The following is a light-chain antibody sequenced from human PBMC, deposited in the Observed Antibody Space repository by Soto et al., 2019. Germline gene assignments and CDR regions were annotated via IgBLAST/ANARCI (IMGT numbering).Light chain of an antibody. Sequence: EIVLTQSPATLSLSPGERATLSCRASQSVSSYLAWYKPKPGQAPRLLIYDASHRATGIPAKFSGSGSATDFTLTISSLEPEDFAVYYCQQRSNWPPSTFGGGTKVEIK. CDR2: DAS. CDR3: QQRSNWPPST. CDR1: QSVSSY. V-gene: IGKV3-11*01. J-gene: IGKJ4*01.